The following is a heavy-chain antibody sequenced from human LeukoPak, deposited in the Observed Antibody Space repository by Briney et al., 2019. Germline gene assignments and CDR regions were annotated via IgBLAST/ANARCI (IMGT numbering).Heavy chain of an antibody. J-gene: IGHJ6*02. Sequence: GGSLRLSCAASGFTLTSYGMHWVRQAPGKGLEWVAFIRCDGGSKHYADAVEGRFTICRDNSKNTLYLQMSSRRAEDTAVYYCAQDQAGFEQQPPREPYFYYGMDVWGRGTTVTVSS. CDR1: GFTLTSYG. D-gene: IGHD6-13*01. CDR3: AQDQAGFEQQPPREPYFYYGMDV. CDR2: IRCDGGSK. V-gene: IGHV3-30*02.